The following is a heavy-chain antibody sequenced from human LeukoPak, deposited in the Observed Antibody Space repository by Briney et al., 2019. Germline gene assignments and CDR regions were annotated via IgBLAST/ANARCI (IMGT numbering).Heavy chain of an antibody. CDR3: TSAEGYCSGASCSRGAFDI. J-gene: IGHJ3*02. D-gene: IGHD2-15*01. CDR2: IIPIFGTA. V-gene: IGHV1-69*06. Sequence: ASVKVSCKASGGTFSSYAISWVRQAPGQGLEWMGGIIPIFGTANYAQKFQGRVTITADKSTSIAYMELSSLRSEDTAVYYCTSAEGYCSGASCSRGAFDIWGQGTMVTVSS. CDR1: GGTFSSYA.